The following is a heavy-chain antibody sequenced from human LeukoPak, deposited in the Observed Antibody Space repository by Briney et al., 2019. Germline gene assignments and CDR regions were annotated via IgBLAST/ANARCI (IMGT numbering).Heavy chain of an antibody. CDR2: ISSGSTYI. D-gene: IGHD2/OR15-2a*01. CDR3: VRIHYSANFPNWFDP. CDR1: GFTFSSYT. Sequence: GGSLRLSCAASGFTFSSYTMNWVRQAPGKGLEWVSSISSGSTYIYYADSVKGRFTISRDNAKNSLYLQMNSLRAEDTAVYYCVRIHYSANFPNWFDPWGQGTLVTVSS. J-gene: IGHJ5*02. V-gene: IGHV3-21*01.